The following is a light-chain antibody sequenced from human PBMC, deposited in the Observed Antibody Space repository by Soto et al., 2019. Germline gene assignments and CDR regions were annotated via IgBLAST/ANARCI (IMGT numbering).Light chain of an antibody. CDR1: SSDVGGYNY. J-gene: IGLJ1*01. V-gene: IGLV2-14*01. CDR2: EVS. Sequence: QSALTQPASVSGSPGQSITIPCTGTSSDVGGYNYVSWYQQHPGKAPKLMIYEVSNRTSGVSNRFSGSKSGNTAALTISGLQAEDEADYYCSSYTSSSTQVFGTATKVTVL. CDR3: SSYTSSSTQV.